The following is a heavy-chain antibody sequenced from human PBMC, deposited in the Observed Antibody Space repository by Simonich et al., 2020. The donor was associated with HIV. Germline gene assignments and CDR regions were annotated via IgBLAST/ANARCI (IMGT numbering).Heavy chain of an antibody. D-gene: IGHD3-3*01. CDR3: ARRDRELILYFDY. V-gene: IGHV4-34*01. J-gene: IGHJ4*02. CDR2: INHSAIT. Sequence: QVQLQQWGAGLLKPSETLSLTCAVSGGSFSGNYWSWSRQRPGKGLEWIGEINHSAITNYRSYLNSRATISVDKSKNQFSLKLRSVTAADTAIYYGARRDRELILYFDYWGQGNLVTVSS. CDR1: GGSFSGNY.